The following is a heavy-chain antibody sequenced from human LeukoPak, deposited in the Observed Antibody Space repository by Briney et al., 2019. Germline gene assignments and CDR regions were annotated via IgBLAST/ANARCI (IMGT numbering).Heavy chain of an antibody. V-gene: IGHV3-7*03. CDR3: ARRYFDY. Sequence: GGSLRLSCAASGFNFGTYAMTWVRQAPGKGLEWVANIKQDGSEEYYVDSVKGRFTISRDNAKNSLYLQMNSLRAEDTAVYYCARRYFDYWGQGILVTVSS. CDR1: GFNFGTYA. CDR2: IKQDGSEE. J-gene: IGHJ4*02.